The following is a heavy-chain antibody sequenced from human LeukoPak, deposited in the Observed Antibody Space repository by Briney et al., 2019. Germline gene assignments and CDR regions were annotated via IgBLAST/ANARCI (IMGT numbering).Heavy chain of an antibody. CDR3: ARLLYGDYGSFDY. J-gene: IGHJ4*02. CDR2: ISWNSGSI. CDR1: GFTFDDYA. V-gene: IGHV3-9*01. Sequence: GGSLRLSCAASGFTFDDYAMHWVRQAPGKGLEWVSGISWNSGSIGYADSVKGRSTISRDNAKNSLYLQMNSLRAEDTAVHYCARLLYGDYGSFDYWGQGTLVTVSS. D-gene: IGHD4-17*01.